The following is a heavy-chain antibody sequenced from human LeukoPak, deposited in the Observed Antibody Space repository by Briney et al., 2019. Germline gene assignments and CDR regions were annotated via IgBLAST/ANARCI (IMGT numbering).Heavy chain of an antibody. CDR3: AKDSGYSYGYNAFDI. CDR1: GFTFSNYG. J-gene: IGHJ3*02. CDR2: IRNDANNK. Sequence: GGSLRLSCTPSGFTFSNYGMHWVRQAPGKGLEWVSFIRNDANNKYYADSVKGRFTISRDNSKNTLYLQMNSLRAEDTALYYCAKDSGYSYGYNAFDIWGQGTMVTVSS. D-gene: IGHD5-18*01. V-gene: IGHV3-30*02.